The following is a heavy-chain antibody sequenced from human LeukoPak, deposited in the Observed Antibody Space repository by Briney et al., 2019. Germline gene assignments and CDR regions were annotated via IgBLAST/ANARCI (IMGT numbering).Heavy chain of an antibody. CDR3: AKPAISSRGWYYDY. V-gene: IGHV3-23*01. J-gene: IGHJ4*02. CDR2: INDSGGST. Sequence: GGSLRLSCAASGFTFSNYAMSWVRRAPGKGLEWVSAINDSGGSTYYADSVKGRFTISRDNSKNTLYLQMNSLRAEDTAVCYCAKPAISSRGWYYDYWGQGTLVTVSS. CDR1: GFTFSNYA. D-gene: IGHD6-19*01.